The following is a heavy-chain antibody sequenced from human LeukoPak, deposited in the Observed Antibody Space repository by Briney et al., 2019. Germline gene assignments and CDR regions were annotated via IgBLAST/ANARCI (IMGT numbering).Heavy chain of an antibody. CDR3: ARGTYYDFWSGRGYYYYMDV. V-gene: IGHV4-34*01. CDR2: INHSGST. Sequence: SETLSLTCAVYGGSFSGYYWSWIRQPPGKGLEWFGEINHSGSTNYNPSLKSRVTISVDTSKNQFSLKLSSVTAADTAVYYCARGTYYDFWSGRGYYYYMDVWGKGTTVTVSS. D-gene: IGHD3-3*01. J-gene: IGHJ6*03. CDR1: GGSFSGYY.